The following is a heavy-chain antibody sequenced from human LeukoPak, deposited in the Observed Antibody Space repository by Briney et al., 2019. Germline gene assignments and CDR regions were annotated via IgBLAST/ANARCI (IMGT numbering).Heavy chain of an antibody. Sequence: KPSETLSLTCTLSVGSISRYYSSWVPHPPGKGREWIGHIYYSGSNKYNPSLKNRVTISVDTSKNQLSLKLSFVTAADTAVYYCVRDLATAAPADRAFDIWGPGTMVTVSS. J-gene: IGHJ3*02. D-gene: IGHD6-13*01. CDR1: VGSISRYY. CDR3: VRDLATAAPADRAFDI. V-gene: IGHV4-59*01. CDR2: IYYSGSN.